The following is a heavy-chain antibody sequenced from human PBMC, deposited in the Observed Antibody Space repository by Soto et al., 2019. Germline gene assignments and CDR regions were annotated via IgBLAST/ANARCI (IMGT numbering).Heavy chain of an antibody. J-gene: IGHJ3*01. V-gene: IGHV4-38-2*01. CDR2: SYHSGST. CDR1: GYSISSGYY. CDR3: AGGKSGIMLFGVIRTRCYEAFDL. D-gene: IGHD3-3*01. Sequence: SETLSLACDVSGYSISSGYYWGWNRQPPGKGLGWIATSYHSGSTYYNPSLKSRVTISVDTSKNQFSLKLSSVTAADTAVYYCAGGKSGIMLFGVIRTRCYEAFDLWDQGTRDTVSS.